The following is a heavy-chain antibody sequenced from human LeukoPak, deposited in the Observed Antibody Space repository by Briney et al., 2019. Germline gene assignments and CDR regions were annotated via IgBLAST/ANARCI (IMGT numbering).Heavy chain of an antibody. CDR3: ARHSESGSSTSYYFDY. D-gene: IGHD1-26*01. J-gene: IGHJ4*02. CDR1: GGSISSSSYY. CDR2: IYYSGST. V-gene: IGHV4-39*01. Sequence: PSETLSLTCTVSGGSISSSSYYWGWIRQPPGKGLEWIGSIYYSGSTYYNPSLKSRVTISVDTSKNQFSLKLSSVTAADTAVHYCARHSESGSSTSYYFDYWGQGTLVTVSS.